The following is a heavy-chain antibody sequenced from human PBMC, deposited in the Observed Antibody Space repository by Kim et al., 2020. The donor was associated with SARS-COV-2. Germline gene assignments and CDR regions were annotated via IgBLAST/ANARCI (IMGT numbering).Heavy chain of an antibody. CDR3: ARERQLLFDY. CDR2: NK. Sequence: NKYYADSVKGQFTVSRDNSKNTLYLQMNSLRAEDTAVYYCARERQLLFDYWGQGTLVTVSS. V-gene: IGHV3-33*01. D-gene: IGHD6-13*01. J-gene: IGHJ4*02.